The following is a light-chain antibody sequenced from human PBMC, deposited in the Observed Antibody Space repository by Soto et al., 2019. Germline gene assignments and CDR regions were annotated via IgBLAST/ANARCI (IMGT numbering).Light chain of an antibody. CDR2: AAS. V-gene: IGKV1-12*01. CDR1: QGISSW. Sequence: DIQMTQSPSSVSASVGDRVTITCRASQGISSWLARYQQKPGKAPKLLIYAASSLQSGVPSRFSGSGSGTDFTLTISSLQPEDFATYYCQQANSFSITFGQGTRLEIK. CDR3: QQANSFSIT. J-gene: IGKJ5*01.